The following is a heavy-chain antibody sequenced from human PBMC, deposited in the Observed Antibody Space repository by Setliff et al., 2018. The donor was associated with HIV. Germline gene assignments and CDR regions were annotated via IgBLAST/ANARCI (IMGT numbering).Heavy chain of an antibody. D-gene: IGHD3-9*01. CDR2: IYPGDSDT. CDR1: GYSFTSYW. CDR3: ARHRHSGYYDVLTGVNWFDP. Sequence: PGESLKISCKGSGYSFTSYWIGWVRQMPGKGLEWMGIIYPGDSDTRYSPSFQGQVTISADKSISTAYLQWSSLKASDTAMYYCARHRHSGYYDVLTGVNWFDPWGQGTLVTVSS. J-gene: IGHJ5*02. V-gene: IGHV5-51*01.